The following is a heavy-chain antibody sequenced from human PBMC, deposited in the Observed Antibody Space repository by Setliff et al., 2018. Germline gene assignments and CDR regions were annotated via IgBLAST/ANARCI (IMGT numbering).Heavy chain of an antibody. CDR3: ARDRQYCSSTSCYASYFYYYAMDI. Sequence: SETLSLTCTVSGGSISSSSYYWGWIRQPPGKGLEWIGSIYYSGSTYYNPSLKSRVTISVDTSKKQCSLKLSSVTAADTDVYYCARDRQYCSSTSCYASYFYYYAMDIWGQGTTVTVAS. CDR1: GGSISSSSYY. D-gene: IGHD2-2*01. V-gene: IGHV4-39*07. CDR2: IYYSGST. J-gene: IGHJ6*02.